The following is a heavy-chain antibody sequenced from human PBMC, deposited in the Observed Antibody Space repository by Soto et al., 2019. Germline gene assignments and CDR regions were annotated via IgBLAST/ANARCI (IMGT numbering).Heavy chain of an antibody. Sequence: GGSLRLSCAASGFTFSSYSMNWVRQAPGKGLEWVSSISSSSSYIYYADSVKGRFTSSRGNAKNSLYLQMNSLRAEDTAVYYCARDHVPCSDGSCYLYNWFDPWGQGTLVTVSS. CDR3: ARDHVPCSDGSCYLYNWFDP. V-gene: IGHV3-21*01. CDR2: ISSSSSYI. CDR1: GFTFSSYS. J-gene: IGHJ5*02. D-gene: IGHD2-15*01.